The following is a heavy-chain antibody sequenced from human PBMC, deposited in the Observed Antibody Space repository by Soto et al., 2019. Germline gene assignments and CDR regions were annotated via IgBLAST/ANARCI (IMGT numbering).Heavy chain of an antibody. J-gene: IGHJ4*02. CDR2: ISYDGSNK. CDR1: GFTFSSYG. D-gene: IGHD4-17*01. V-gene: IGHV3-30*18. CDR3: AKDRRVTTFAYYFDY. Sequence: QVQLVESGGGVVQPGRSLRLSCAASGFTFSSYGMHWVRQAPGKGLEWVAVISYDGSNKYYADSVKGRFTISRDNSKNTLYLQMNGLRAEDTAVYYCAKDRRVTTFAYYFDYWGQGTLVTVSS.